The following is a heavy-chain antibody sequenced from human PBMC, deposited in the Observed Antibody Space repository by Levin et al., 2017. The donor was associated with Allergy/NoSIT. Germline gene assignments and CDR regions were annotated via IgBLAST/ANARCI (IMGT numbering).Heavy chain of an antibody. V-gene: IGHV3-23*01. CDR2: ISGRGGST. J-gene: IGHJ3*02. D-gene: IGHD4-17*01. CDR1: GFTFSSSA. CDR3: AKGGTDYGDYGGAFDI. Sequence: PGGSLRLSCAASGFTFSSSAMSWVRQGPGKGLEWVSAISGRGGSTYYADSVKGRFTISRDNSKNTLYLQMNSLRAEDTAVYYCAKGGTDYGDYGGAFDIWGQGTMVTVSS.